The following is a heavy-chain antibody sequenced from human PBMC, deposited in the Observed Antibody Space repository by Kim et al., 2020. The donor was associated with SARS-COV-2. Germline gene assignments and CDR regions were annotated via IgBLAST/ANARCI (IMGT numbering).Heavy chain of an antibody. CDR3: VTRNYYNSGSYYEGAPF. CDR2: VSSDGGST. Sequence: GGSLRLSCSASGFTFSNYAMHWVRQAPGKGLEYVSAVSSDGGSTYYADSVKGRFTISRDNSKNMLYVQMSSLRVEDTAIYYCVTRNYYNSGSYYEGAPF. CDR1: GFTFSNYA. V-gene: IGHV3-64*05. D-gene: IGHD3-10*01. J-gene: IGHJ3*01.